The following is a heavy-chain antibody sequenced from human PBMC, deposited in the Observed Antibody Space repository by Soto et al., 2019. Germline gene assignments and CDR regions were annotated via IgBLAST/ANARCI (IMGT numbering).Heavy chain of an antibody. CDR2: IYYSGST. J-gene: IGHJ4*02. V-gene: IGHV4-39*01. Sequence: QLQLQESGPGLVKPSETLSLTCTVSGGSISSSSYYWGWIRQPPGKGLEWIGSIYYSGSTYYNPSLKSRVTISVDTSKNQFSLKLSSVTAADTAVYYCARLGPLRSPVKAYVDYWGQGTLVTVSS. CDR3: ARLGPLRSPVKAYVDY. CDR1: GGSISSSSYY. D-gene: IGHD1-26*01.